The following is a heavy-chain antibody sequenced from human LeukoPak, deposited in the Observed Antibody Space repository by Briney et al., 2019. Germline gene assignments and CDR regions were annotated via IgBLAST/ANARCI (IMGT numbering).Heavy chain of an antibody. CDR1: GFTFDDYA. D-gene: IGHD3-10*02. Sequence: GGSLRLSCAASGFTFDDYAMHWVRQAPGKGLEWVSLISWDGGSSYYADSVKGRFTISRDNAKNSLYLQMNSLRAEDTAVYYCAELGITMIGGVWGKGTTVTISS. CDR3: AELGITMIGGV. V-gene: IGHV3-43D*03. J-gene: IGHJ6*04. CDR2: ISWDGGSS.